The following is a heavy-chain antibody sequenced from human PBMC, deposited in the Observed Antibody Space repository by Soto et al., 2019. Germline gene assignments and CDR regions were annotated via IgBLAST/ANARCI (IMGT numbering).Heavy chain of an antibody. J-gene: IGHJ4*02. CDR1: GFTVSGKKY. D-gene: IGHD3-10*01. V-gene: IGHV3-53*01. CDR3: VPGSSGTRGEDS. CDR2: LYDLDGT. Sequence: PGGSLRLSCEAFGFTVSGKKYVAWVRQAPGKGLEWVSALYDLDGTYYADSVKGRYTTSSDSSKNTLYLQLNNLRVEDTAVYYCVPGSSGTRGEDSWGPGVVVTVSS.